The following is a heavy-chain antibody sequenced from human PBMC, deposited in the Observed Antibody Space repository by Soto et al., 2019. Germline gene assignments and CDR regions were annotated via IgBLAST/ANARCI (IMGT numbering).Heavy chain of an antibody. CDR2: ISGSGGST. J-gene: IGHJ4*02. Sequence: EVQLLESGGGLVQPGGSLRLSCAASGFTFSSYAMSWVRQAPGKGLEWVSAISGSGGSTYYADSVKCRFTISRDNSKNTLYLQMNSLRAEDTAVYYCAKMGSITMVRGVIEWGQGTLVTVSS. CDR3: AKMGSITMVRGVIE. V-gene: IGHV3-23*01. CDR1: GFTFSSYA. D-gene: IGHD3-10*01.